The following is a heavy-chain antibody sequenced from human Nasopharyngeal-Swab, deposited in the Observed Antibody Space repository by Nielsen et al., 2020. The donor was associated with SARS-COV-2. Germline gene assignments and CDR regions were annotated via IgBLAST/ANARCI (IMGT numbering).Heavy chain of an antibody. CDR2: ISYSGST. CDR1: GGSISTYY. Sequence: SETLSLTCPVSGGSISTYYWSWIRQSPGKGLEWLGYISYSGSTNYNPSLKSRVTISVDTSKNQFSLKLSSVTAADTAVYYCARGFDYWGQGTLVTVSS. CDR3: ARGFDY. J-gene: IGHJ4*02. D-gene: IGHD3-10*01. V-gene: IGHV4-59*13.